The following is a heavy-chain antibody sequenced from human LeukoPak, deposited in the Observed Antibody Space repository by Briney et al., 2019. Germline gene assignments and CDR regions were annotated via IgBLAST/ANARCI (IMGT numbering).Heavy chain of an antibody. J-gene: IGHJ4*02. D-gene: IGHD3-3*01. V-gene: IGHV4-39*07. Sequence: PSETLSLTCTVSGGSISSSSYYWGWIRQPPGKGLEWIGEINHSGSTNYNPSLKSRVTISVDTSKNQFSLKLSSVTAADTAVYYCARADFWSGYFDYWGQGTLVTVSS. CDR3: ARADFWSGYFDY. CDR1: GGSISSSSYY. CDR2: INHSGST.